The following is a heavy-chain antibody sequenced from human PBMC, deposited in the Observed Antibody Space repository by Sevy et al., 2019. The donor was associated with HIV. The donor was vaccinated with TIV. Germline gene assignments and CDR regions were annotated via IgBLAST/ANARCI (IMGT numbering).Heavy chain of an antibody. CDR3: ASFAAGTTRYYYYYMDV. Sequence: GGSLRLSCAASGFTFSSYSMNWVRQAPGKGLEWVSSISSSSSYIYYADSVKGRFTISRDNAKNSRYLQMNSLRAEDTAVYYCASFAAGTTRYYYYYMDVWGKGTTVTVSS. J-gene: IGHJ6*03. CDR1: GFTFSSYS. D-gene: IGHD6-13*01. V-gene: IGHV3-21*01. CDR2: ISSSSSYI.